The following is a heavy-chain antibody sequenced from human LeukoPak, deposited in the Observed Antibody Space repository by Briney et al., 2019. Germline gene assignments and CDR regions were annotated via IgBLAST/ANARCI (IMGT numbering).Heavy chain of an antibody. D-gene: IGHD4-17*01. CDR3: ARESRQDYVYSDH. Sequence: SETLSLTCTVSGRSISSYYWSWIRQPPGKGLEWIGYINYSGSTNYNPSLKSRVTMSVDTSKNKFSLKLSSVTAADKAMYYCARESRQDYVYSDHWGQGSLVTVSA. J-gene: IGHJ4*02. CDR2: INYSGST. CDR1: GRSISSYY. V-gene: IGHV4-59*01.